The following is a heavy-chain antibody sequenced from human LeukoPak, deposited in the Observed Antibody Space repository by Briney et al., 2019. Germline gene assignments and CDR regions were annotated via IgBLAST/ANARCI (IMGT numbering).Heavy chain of an antibody. CDR3: ARSYSSSWYFDH. D-gene: IGHD6-13*01. CDR1: GGSISSGGYY. CDR2: IYSSGST. Sequence: PSQTLSLTCTVSGGSISSGGYYWSWIRQHPGKGLEWIGYIYSSGSTNYNPSLKCRVTISVDTSKNQFSLKLSSVTAADTALYFCARSYSSSWYFDHLGRGTLVTVSS. J-gene: IGHJ4*02. V-gene: IGHV4-31*03.